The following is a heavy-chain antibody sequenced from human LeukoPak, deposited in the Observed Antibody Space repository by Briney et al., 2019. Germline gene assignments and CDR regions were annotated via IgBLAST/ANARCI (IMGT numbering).Heavy chain of an antibody. Sequence: GGSLRLSCAASGFTFSSYAMSWVRQAPGKGLEWVSAISGSGGSTYYADSVKGRFTISRDNSKNTLYLQMNSLRAEDTAVYYCAKDGMYYYGSGSYIGYWGQGTLVTVSS. CDR3: AKDGMYYYGSGSYIGY. J-gene: IGHJ4*02. CDR1: GFTFSSYA. D-gene: IGHD3-10*01. CDR2: ISGSGGST. V-gene: IGHV3-23*01.